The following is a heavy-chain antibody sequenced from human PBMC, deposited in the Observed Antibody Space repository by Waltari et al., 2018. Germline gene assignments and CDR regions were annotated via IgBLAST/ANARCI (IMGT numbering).Heavy chain of an antibody. J-gene: IGHJ5*02. CDR3: AKDAFGNTYLDH. CDR2: TWFDGSKT. D-gene: IGHD3-10*01. Sequence: QVQLVESGGGVVQPGMSLRLSCAASGFSLSNFGMHWVRQAPGKGLEWVALTWFDGSKTYYADSVGGRFTISRDNSKNTLYLDINTLRVDDTAIYYCAKDAFGNTYLDHWGQGTLVTVSS. V-gene: IGHV3-33*06. CDR1: GFSLSNFG.